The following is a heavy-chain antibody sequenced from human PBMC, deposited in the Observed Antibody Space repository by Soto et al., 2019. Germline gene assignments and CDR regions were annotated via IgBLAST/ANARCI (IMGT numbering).Heavy chain of an antibody. CDR2: IYYSGST. J-gene: IGHJ4*02. CDR3: AREGLYGDYDY. V-gene: IGHV4-59*01. D-gene: IGHD4-17*01. CDR1: GGSISSYY. Sequence: SETLSLTCTVSGGSISSYYWSWIRQPPGKGLEWIGYIYYSGSTNYNPSLKSRVTISVDTSKNQFSLKLSSVTAADTAVYYCAREGLYGDYDYWGQGTLVTVSS.